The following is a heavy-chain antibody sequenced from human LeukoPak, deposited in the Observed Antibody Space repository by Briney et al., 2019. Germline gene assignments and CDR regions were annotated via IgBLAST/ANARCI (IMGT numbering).Heavy chain of an antibody. J-gene: IGHJ4*02. Sequence: PGGSLRLSCSASVFTFSSCAMSWVRQAPGKGLEWVSAISGSGGSTYYADSVKGRFTISRDNSKDTLYLQMNSLRAEDTALYYCAKAARYSGSLYYFDYWGQGTLATVSS. V-gene: IGHV3-23*01. CDR1: VFTFSSCA. D-gene: IGHD1-26*01. CDR3: AKAARYSGSLYYFDY. CDR2: ISGSGGST.